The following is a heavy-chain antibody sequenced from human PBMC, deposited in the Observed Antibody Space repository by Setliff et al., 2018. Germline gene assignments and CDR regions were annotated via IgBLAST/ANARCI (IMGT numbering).Heavy chain of an antibody. V-gene: IGHV1-46*01. CDR2: INPSSGRT. D-gene: IGHD3-16*02. CDR1: GYTFTSHY. CDR3: ARDVFPYRYEGAFDI. Sequence: GASVKVSCKASGYTFTSHYMHWVRQAPGLGLEWMGTINPSSGRTSYAQKFQGRVTMTRDTSTSTVYMDMSSLRSEGTAVYYCARDVFPYRYEGAFDIWGQGTMVTVSS. J-gene: IGHJ3*02.